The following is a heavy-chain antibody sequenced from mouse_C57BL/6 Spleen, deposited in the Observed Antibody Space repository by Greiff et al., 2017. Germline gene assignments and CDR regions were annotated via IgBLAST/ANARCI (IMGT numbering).Heavy chain of an antibody. Sequence: QVQLKQSGAELVRPGASVTLSCKASGYTFTDYEMHWVKQTPVHGLEWIGAIDPETGGTAYNQKFKGKAILTADKSSSTAYMELRSLTSEDSAVYYCTRTYYSNYGGCFDVWGTGTTVTVSS. V-gene: IGHV1-15*01. J-gene: IGHJ1*03. CDR1: GYTFTDYE. D-gene: IGHD2-5*01. CDR2: IDPETGGT. CDR3: TRTYYSNYGGCFDV.